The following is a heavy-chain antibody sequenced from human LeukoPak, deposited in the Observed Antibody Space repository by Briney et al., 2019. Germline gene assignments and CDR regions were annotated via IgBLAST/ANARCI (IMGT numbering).Heavy chain of an antibody. Sequence: SAGTLRLSCAASGFTFSTYAITWVRQGPGKGLEWVSAIRPDGDRAYYANSVRGRFTISRDNSKDTVYLQINGLRVEDTAVYYCAREQSGTRGWYTVDYWGQGTLVTVSS. CDR1: GFTFSTYA. D-gene: IGHD6-19*01. J-gene: IGHJ4*02. CDR3: AREQSGTRGWYTVDY. CDR2: IRPDGDRA. V-gene: IGHV3-23*01.